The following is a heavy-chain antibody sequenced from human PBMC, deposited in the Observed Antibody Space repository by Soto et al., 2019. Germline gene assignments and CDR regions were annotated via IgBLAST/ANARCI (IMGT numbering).Heavy chain of an antibody. D-gene: IGHD2-2*01. Sequence: EVQLVETGGGLIQPGESLRLSFASSGFTVSTNYMSWVRQAPGKGLEWVSVSYSGGNTYYADAVKGRFSMSRDKSKNTLFLKMNGLRAEDTAVYYCGRGSSDSDGILRVDYWGQGTLVTVSS. CDR1: GFTVSTNY. CDR3: GRGSSDSDGILRVDY. V-gene: IGHV3-53*03. CDR2: SYSGGNT. J-gene: IGHJ4*02.